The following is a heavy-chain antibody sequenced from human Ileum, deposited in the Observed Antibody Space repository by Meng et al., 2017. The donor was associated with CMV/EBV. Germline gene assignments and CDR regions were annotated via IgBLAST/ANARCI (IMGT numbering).Heavy chain of an antibody. J-gene: IGHJ5*02. D-gene: IGHD1-1*01. CDR3: VRSSTTGGFDA. CDR2: TYYRSNWSN. V-gene: IGHV6-1*01. CDR1: GDSVSSNRAA. Sequence: LRLSCAISGDSVSSNRAAWNWIRQSASRGLEWLGRTYYRSNWSNDYAVSLKGRITINPDTSRNQVSLQVTSLTPEDTAVYYCVRSSTTGGFDAWGQGTLVTVSS.